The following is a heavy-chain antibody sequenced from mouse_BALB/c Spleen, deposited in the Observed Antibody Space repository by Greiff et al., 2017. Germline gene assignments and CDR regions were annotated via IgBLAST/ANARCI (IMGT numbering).Heavy chain of an antibody. CDR3: AIDRRHDWYFDV. CDR2: INSNGGST. CDR1: GFTFSSYG. D-gene: IGHD1-2*01. V-gene: IGHV5-6-3*01. Sequence: EVKLQESGGGLVQPGGSLKLSCAASGFTFSSYGMSWVRQTPDKRLELVATINSNGGSTYYPDSVKGRFTISRDNAKNTLYLQMSSLKSEDTAMYYGAIDRRHDWYFDVWGAGTTVTVSS. J-gene: IGHJ1*01.